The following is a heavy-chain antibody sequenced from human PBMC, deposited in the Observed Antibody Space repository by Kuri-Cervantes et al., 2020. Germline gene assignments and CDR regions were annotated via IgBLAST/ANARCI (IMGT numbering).Heavy chain of an antibody. Sequence: GESLKISCAVSGGTLRNYWVHWVRQAPGKGLVWVSRINSDGSITSYADSVKGRFTISRDNAKNTVYLQMNSLRAEDTAVYYCARDCLGPSPFGGGSCYYFDYWGQGTLVTVSS. CDR1: GGTLRNYW. CDR2: INSDGSIT. D-gene: IGHD2-15*01. V-gene: IGHV3-74*01. J-gene: IGHJ4*02. CDR3: ARDCLGPSPFGGGSCYYFDY.